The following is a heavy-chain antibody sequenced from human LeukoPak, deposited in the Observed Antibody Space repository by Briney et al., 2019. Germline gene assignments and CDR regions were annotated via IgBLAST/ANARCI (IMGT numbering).Heavy chain of an antibody. V-gene: IGHV4-39*01. CDR2: IYYSGST. Sequence: SETLSLTCTVSGGSISSSSYYWGGLRQPRGKGVEWIGSIYYSGSTYYNPSLKSRLTISVDTTKNRFSLKQTSVPAAATAVYYCARHAHCSSTSCPFDYWGQGTLVTVSS. D-gene: IGHD2-2*01. CDR1: GGSISSSSYY. J-gene: IGHJ4*02. CDR3: ARHAHCSSTSCPFDY.